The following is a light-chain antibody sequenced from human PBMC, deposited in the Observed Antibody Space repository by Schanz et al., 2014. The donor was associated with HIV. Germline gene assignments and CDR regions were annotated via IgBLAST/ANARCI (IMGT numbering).Light chain of an antibody. J-gene: IGKJ3*01. V-gene: IGKV3-20*01. Sequence: EIVLTQSPGTLSLSPGERATLSCRASQSVSSNLAWYQQKPGQAPRLLIYGASNRATGIPDRFSGSGSGTDFILTISRLEPEDFAVYYCQQDGSSFGPGTKVEIK. CDR1: QSVSSN. CDR3: QQDGSS. CDR2: GAS.